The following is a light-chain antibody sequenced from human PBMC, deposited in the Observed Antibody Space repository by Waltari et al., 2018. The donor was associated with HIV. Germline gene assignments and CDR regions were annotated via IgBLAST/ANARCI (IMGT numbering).Light chain of an antibody. CDR2: DVT. CDR3: CSYAGTYTYV. CDR1: RRDIGGYNY. J-gene: IGLJ1*01. Sequence: QSALTQPRSVSGSPGQSVTISCTGPRRDIGGYNYVSWYQQHPGKAPTLIIFDVTNRPSGVPERFSGSKSGDTASLTISGLQAEDEADYYCCSYAGTYTYVFGLGTKVTVL. V-gene: IGLV2-11*01.